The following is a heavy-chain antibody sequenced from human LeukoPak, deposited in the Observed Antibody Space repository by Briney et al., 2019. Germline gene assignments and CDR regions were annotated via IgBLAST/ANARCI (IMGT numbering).Heavy chain of an antibody. CDR3: AKGKERRWGYFDL. CDR2: ISYDGSNK. V-gene: IGHV3-30*18. Sequence: PGRSLRLSCAASGFTFSSYGMHWVRQAPGKGLEWVAVISYDGSNKYYADSVKGRFTISRDNSKNTLYLQMNSLRAEDTAVYYCAKGKERRWGYFDLWGRGTLVTVSS. J-gene: IGHJ2*01. D-gene: IGHD4-23*01. CDR1: GFTFSSYG.